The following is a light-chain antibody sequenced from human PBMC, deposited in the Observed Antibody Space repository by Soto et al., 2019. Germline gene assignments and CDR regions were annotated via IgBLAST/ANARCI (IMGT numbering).Light chain of an antibody. V-gene: IGLV2-14*03. Sequence: QSALTQPASVSGSPGQSITISCTGTTSDIGGYNYVSWYQQHPGKAPKLMIYDVSNRPSGVSNRFSGSKSGNTASLTISGLQAEDEADYYCSSFASANTYVFGRGTKLTVL. CDR3: SSFASANTYV. J-gene: IGLJ1*01. CDR2: DVS. CDR1: TSDIGGYNY.